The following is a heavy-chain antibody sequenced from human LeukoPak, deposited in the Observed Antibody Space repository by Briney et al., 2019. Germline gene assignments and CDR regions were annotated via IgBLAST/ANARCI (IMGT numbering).Heavy chain of an antibody. CDR2: IYSGGST. CDR1: GFTVSGNY. Sequence: PGGSLRLSCAASGFTVSGNYMSWVRQAPGKGLEWVSVIYSGGSTYYADSVKGRFTISRDNSKNTLYLQMNSLRAEDTAVYYCASLLTYSSGWSDYFDYWGQGTLVTVSS. D-gene: IGHD6-19*01. CDR3: ASLLTYSSGWSDYFDY. V-gene: IGHV3-53*01. J-gene: IGHJ4*02.